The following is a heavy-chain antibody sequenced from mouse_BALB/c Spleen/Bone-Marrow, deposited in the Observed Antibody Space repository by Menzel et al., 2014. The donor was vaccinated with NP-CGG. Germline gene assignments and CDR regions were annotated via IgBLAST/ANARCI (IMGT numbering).Heavy chain of an antibody. CDR2: INTNGGNT. CDR3: ARGLDY. J-gene: IGHJ2*01. V-gene: IGHV5-6-3*01. CDR1: GFTFSSYG. Sequence: EVQLQQSGGGLVQPGGSLKLSCAASGFTFSSYGMSRVRQTPDKRLELVATINTNGGNTYYPDSVKGRFTISRDNAKNTLYLQMSSLKSEDTAMYYCARGLDYWGQGTTLTVSS.